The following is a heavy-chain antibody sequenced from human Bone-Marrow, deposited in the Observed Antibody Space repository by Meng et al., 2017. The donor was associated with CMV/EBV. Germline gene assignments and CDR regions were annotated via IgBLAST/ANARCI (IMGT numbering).Heavy chain of an antibody. J-gene: IGHJ4*02. CDR2: IYYSGSP. CDR1: GDSISSGGYY. D-gene: IGHD3-3*01. Sequence: SETLSLTCTVSGDSISSGGYYWSWIRQHPGKGLEWIGYIYYSGSPYYSPSLKSRITISIDTSKNHFSLKLSSVSAADTAVYYCARLVTIFGVAHYWGQGSLVTVSS. CDR3: ARLVTIFGVAHY. V-gene: IGHV4-31*03.